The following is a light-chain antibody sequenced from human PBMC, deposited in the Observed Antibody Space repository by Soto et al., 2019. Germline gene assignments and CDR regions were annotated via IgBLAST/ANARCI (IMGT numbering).Light chain of an antibody. J-gene: IGKJ2*01. CDR2: GAS. V-gene: IGKV3-15*01. CDR3: QQYNNWPPYT. Sequence: EIVMTQSPAALSVSPGESVTLSCRASQRVTNNLAWYQQKPGQAPRLLIYGASTRATGIPVRFSGSGSGTEFTLTISGLQSEDIAVYYCQQYNNWPPYTFGQGTKLEIK. CDR1: QRVTNN.